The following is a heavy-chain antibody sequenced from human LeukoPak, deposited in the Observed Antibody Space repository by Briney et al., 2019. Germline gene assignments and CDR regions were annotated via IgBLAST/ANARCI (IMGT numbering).Heavy chain of an antibody. V-gene: IGHV3-23*01. D-gene: IGHD7-27*01. CDR1: GFTFSSYA. J-gene: IGHJ4*02. CDR3: AKDRPTNWGYYFDY. Sequence: GGSLRLSCAASGFTFSSYAMSWVRQAPGKGLEWVSAISGSGGTTYYADSVKGRFTISRDDSKNTLYLQMNGLRAEDTAVYYCAKDRPTNWGYYFDYWGQGTLVAVSS. CDR2: ISGSGGTT.